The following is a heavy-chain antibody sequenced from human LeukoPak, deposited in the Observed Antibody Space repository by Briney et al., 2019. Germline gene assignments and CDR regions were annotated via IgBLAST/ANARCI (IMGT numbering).Heavy chain of an antibody. CDR1: GGSFSGYY. D-gene: IGHD2-2*01. V-gene: IGHV4-34*01. Sequence: PSETLSLTCAVYGGSFSGYYWSWIRQPPGKGLEWIGEINHSGSTNYNPSLKSRVTISVATSKNQFSLKLSSVTAADTAVYYCARGTFVVVPAHYGMDVWGKGTTVTVSS. J-gene: IGHJ6*04. CDR2: INHSGST. CDR3: ARGTFVVVPAHYGMDV.